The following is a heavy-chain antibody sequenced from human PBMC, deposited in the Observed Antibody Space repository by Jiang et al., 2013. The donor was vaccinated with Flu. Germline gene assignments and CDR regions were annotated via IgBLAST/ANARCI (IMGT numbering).Heavy chain of an antibody. CDR3: AKDRYGDYVRHLPY. J-gene: IGHJ4*02. D-gene: IGHD4-17*01. Sequence: VQLLESGGGVVQPGRSLRLSCAASGFTFSSYGMHWVRQAPGKGLEWVAVISYDGSNKYYADSVKGRFTISRDNSKNTLYLQMNSLRAEDTAVYYCAKDRYGDYVRHLPYWGQGTLVHRLL. CDR1: GFTFSSYG. V-gene: IGHV3-30*18. CDR2: ISYDGSNK.